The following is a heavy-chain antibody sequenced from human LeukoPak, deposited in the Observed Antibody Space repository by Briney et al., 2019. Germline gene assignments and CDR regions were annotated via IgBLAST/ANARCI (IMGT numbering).Heavy chain of an antibody. CDR1: GFTFNSCW. J-gene: IGHJ4*02. CDR3: TRGGTTLDY. V-gene: IGHV3-74*01. Sequence: GGSLRLSCAASGFTFNSCWMHWVRQAPGKGLVWVSRINTDGSNTAYADSVKGRFTISRDNAKNTLYLQMNSLRAEDTAVYYCTRGGTTLDYWGQGTLVTVSS. CDR2: INTDGSNT. D-gene: IGHD1-7*01.